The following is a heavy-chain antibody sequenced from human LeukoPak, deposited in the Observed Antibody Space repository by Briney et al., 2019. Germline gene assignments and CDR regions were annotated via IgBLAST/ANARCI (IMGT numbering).Heavy chain of an antibody. D-gene: IGHD1-7*01. J-gene: IGHJ3*01. CDR1: GFTFSSYP. V-gene: IGHV3-23*01. CDR3: AKERSTYQWNYNDPFDV. Sequence: PGGSLRLSCAASGFTFSSYPMSWVRQTPGKGLEWISGISDSALSTYYTDSVKGRFTISRDNSKNTLYLQMNSLRAEDTAVYYCAKERSTYQWNYNDPFDVWGRGTVITVSS. CDR2: ISDSALST.